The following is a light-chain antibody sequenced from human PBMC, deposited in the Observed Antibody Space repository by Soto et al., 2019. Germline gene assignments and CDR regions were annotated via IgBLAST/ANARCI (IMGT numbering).Light chain of an antibody. CDR3: SSFSSSSTRYL. CDR2: GVS. V-gene: IGLV2-14*01. Sequence: QSALTQPASVSGSPGQSITISCTGTSSDVGAYNYVSRYQQHPGEAPKLMSFGVSNRPSGVSNRFSGSKSGNTASLTISGLQAEDEADYYCSSFSSSSTRYLLGTGTKVTVL. J-gene: IGLJ1*01. CDR1: SSDVGAYNY.